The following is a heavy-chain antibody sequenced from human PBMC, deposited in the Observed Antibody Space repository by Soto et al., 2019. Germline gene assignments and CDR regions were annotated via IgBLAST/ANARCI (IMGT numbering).Heavy chain of an antibody. Sequence: SVKVSCKASGGTFSSYAISWVRQAPGQGLEWMGGIIPIFGTANYAQKFQGRVTITADESTSTAYMELSSLRSEDTAVYYCARDSRRGYSYGSIDYWGQGTLVTVSS. V-gene: IGHV1-69*13. J-gene: IGHJ4*02. CDR3: ARDSRRGYSYGSIDY. CDR1: GGTFSSYA. D-gene: IGHD5-18*01. CDR2: IIPIFGTA.